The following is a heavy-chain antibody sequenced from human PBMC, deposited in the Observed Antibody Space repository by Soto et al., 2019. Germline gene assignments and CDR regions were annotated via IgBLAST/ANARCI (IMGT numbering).Heavy chain of an antibody. D-gene: IGHD6-19*01. CDR1: GFTFSSYA. CDR3: ATALQFSGWFGLYYFDN. J-gene: IGHJ4*02. Sequence: EVQLLESGGGLVQPGGSLRLSCAASGFTFSSYAMSWVRQAPGKGLEWVSGIVGSGASTYYADSVKGRFTISRDNSKNTLFLQMNSLRAEDTAVYYCATALQFSGWFGLYYFDNWGQGTLVTVSS. V-gene: IGHV3-23*01. CDR2: IVGSGAST.